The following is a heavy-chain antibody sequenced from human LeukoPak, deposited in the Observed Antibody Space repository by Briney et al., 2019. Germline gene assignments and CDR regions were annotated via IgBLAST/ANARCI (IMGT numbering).Heavy chain of an antibody. V-gene: IGHV3-7*01. CDR2: IKQDGSEK. Sequence: PGGSLRLSCAGSGFTFSSYWMSWVCQAPGKGLEWVASIKQDGSEKYYVDSVKGRFTISRDNAENSLYLQMNSLRAEDTAVYYCARALVYQLLPGYFYYIDVWGKGTTVTVSS. CDR1: GFTFSSYW. J-gene: IGHJ6*03. D-gene: IGHD2-2*01. CDR3: ARALVYQLLPGYFYYIDV.